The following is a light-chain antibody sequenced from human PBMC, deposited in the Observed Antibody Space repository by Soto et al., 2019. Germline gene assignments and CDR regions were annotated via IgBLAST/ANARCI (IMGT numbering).Light chain of an antibody. Sequence: QSVLTQPPSASGTPGQRVTISCSGSSSNIGSNTVNWYQQLPGTAPKLLIYSNNQRPSGVPDRFSGSKSGTSASLAISGLQSEDEADYYCAAWYDSLNGVVFGGGTMVTVL. V-gene: IGLV1-44*01. J-gene: IGLJ2*01. CDR3: AAWYDSLNGVV. CDR2: SNN. CDR1: SSNIGSNT.